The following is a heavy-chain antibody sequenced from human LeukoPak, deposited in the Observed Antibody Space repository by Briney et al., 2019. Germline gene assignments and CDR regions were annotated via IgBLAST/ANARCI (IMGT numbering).Heavy chain of an antibody. D-gene: IGHD5-24*01. V-gene: IGHV4-34*01. CDR2: INHSGST. J-gene: IGHJ4*02. CDR3: ATRDGYSYYFDY. CDR1: GGSFSGYY. Sequence: SETLSLTCAVYGGSFSGYYWSWIRQPPGKGLEWIGEINHSGSTNYNPSLKSRVTISVDTSKNQFSLKLSSVTAADTAVYYCATRDGYSYYFDYWGQGTLVTVSS.